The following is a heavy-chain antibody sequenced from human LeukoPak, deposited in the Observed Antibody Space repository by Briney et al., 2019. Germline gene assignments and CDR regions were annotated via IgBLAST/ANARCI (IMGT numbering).Heavy chain of an antibody. CDR1: GFTFSSYE. V-gene: IGHV3-48*03. CDR3: ARLCGGDRYSGLDY. Sequence: GGSLRLSCAASGFTFSSYEMNWVRQAPGRGLEYLSYISSGSSTISYADSVKGRFTISRDNAKNSLYLQMNSLRAEDTAVYYCARLCGGDRYSGLDYWGQGTLVTVSS. D-gene: IGHD2-21*02. J-gene: IGHJ4*02. CDR2: ISSGSSTI.